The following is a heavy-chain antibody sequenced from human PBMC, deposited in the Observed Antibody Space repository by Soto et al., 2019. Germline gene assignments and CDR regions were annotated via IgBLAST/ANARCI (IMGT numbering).Heavy chain of an antibody. Sequence: EVQLLESGGGLVQPGGSLRLSCAASGFTFSSYAMSWVRQAPGKGLDWVSAISGSGGSTYYADSVKGRFTISRDNSKNTLYLQMNSLRAEDTAVYYCAKGEEHCSSTSCYMNYYYMDVWGKGTTVTVSS. CDR1: GFTFSSYA. D-gene: IGHD2-2*02. V-gene: IGHV3-23*01. J-gene: IGHJ6*03. CDR2: ISGSGGST. CDR3: AKGEEHCSSTSCYMNYYYMDV.